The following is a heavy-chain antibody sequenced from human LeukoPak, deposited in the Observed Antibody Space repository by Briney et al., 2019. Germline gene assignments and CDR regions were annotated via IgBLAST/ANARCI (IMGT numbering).Heavy chain of an antibody. CDR2: IYYTGST. CDR3: ARERYYYGGKTWFDP. V-gene: IGHV4-39*07. J-gene: IGHJ5*02. CDR1: GGYIITSDHY. D-gene: IGHD4-23*01. Sequence: SETLSLTCSVSGGYIITSDHYWGWIRQPPGKGLEWIRSIYYTGSTSTNPFFKSRVTVSVDTSKNQFSLNLTSVTAADTAVYYCARERYYYGGKTWFDPWGQGTLVTVSS.